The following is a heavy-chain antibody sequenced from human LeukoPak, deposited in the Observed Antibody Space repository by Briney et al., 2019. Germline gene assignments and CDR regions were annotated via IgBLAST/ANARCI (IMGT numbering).Heavy chain of an antibody. D-gene: IGHD4-17*01. J-gene: IGHJ4*02. CDR2: ISGSGGTT. Sequence: GGSLRLFCAASGFTFSTYAMSWVRQAPGKGLEWVSAISGSGGTTYYADSVKGRFTISRDNSKNTLYLQMNTLRAEDTAVYYCAKAPTVTTNYFDYWGQGTLVTVSS. CDR1: GFTFSTYA. CDR3: AKAPTVTTNYFDY. V-gene: IGHV3-23*01.